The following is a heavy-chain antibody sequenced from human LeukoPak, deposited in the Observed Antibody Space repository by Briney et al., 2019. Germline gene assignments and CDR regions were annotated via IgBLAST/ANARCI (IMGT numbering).Heavy chain of an antibody. V-gene: IGHV3-23*01. CDR3: AKDGYYYGSGSYDY. CDR1: GFTFSSYA. D-gene: IGHD3-10*01. J-gene: IGHJ4*02. Sequence: GGSLRLSCAASGFTFSSYAMSWVRQAPGKGLEWVSAISGSGGSTYYADSVKGRFTISRDNSKNTLYLQMNSLRAEDTAVYYCAKDGYYYGSGSYDYWGQGTLVTVSS. CDR2: ISGSGGST.